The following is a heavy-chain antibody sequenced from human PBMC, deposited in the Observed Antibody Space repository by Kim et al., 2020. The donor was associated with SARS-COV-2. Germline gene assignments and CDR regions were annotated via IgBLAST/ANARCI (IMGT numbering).Heavy chain of an antibody. V-gene: IGHV4-4*02. D-gene: IGHD6-13*01. Sequence: SETLSLTCAVSGGSISSSNWWSWVRQPPGKGLEWIGEIYHSGSTNYNPSLKSRVTISVDKSKNQFSLKLSSVTAADTAVYYCARVRGIAAAPSSRLIDYWGQGTLVTVSS. CDR2: IYHSGST. CDR3: ARVRGIAAAPSSRLIDY. CDR1: GGSISSSNW. J-gene: IGHJ4*02.